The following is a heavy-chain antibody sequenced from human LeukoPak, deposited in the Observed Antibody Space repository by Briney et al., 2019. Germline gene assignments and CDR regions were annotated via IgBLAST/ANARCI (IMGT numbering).Heavy chain of an antibody. CDR1: GGSFSGYY. V-gene: IGHV4-34*01. J-gene: IGHJ4*02. CDR2: SNHSGIT. D-gene: IGHD6-19*01. Sequence: SDTLSLTCAGYGGSFSGYYWSWIHQPPGKGLAWIGESNHSGITNYNPSLKSRVTISVDASKNQFSLQLSSVTAAGTAVYYWARGRIAVAGTPVIVSETFDYWGQGTLVTVSS. CDR3: ARGRIAVAGTPVIVSETFDY.